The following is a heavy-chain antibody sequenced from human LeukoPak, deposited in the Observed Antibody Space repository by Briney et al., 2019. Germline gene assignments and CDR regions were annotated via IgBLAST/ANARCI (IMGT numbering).Heavy chain of an antibody. CDR3: ARQLELGMHWYFDL. CDR2: IYYSGST. V-gene: IGHV4-39*01. J-gene: IGHJ2*01. CDR1: GGSISSRSHY. Sequence: SETLSLTCTVSGGSISSRSHYWGWIRQPPGKGLEWIANIYYSGSTYYNPPLQSRVTISVDTSKNQFSLKLSSVTAADTAVYYCARQLELGMHWYFDLWGRGTLVTVSS. D-gene: IGHD7-27*01.